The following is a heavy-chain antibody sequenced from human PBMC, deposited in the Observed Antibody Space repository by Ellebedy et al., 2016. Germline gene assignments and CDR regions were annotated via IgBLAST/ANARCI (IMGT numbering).Heavy chain of an antibody. CDR2: INSDGSST. V-gene: IGHV3-74*01. CDR3: AKRTYDSSGSQIDY. D-gene: IGHD3-22*01. CDR1: GFTFSSYW. Sequence: GESLKISXAASGFTFSSYWMHWVRQAPGKGLVWVSRINSDGSSTSYADSVKGRFTISRDNSKNTLYLQMNSLRAEDTAVYYCAKRTYDSSGSQIDYWGQGTLVTVSS. J-gene: IGHJ4*02.